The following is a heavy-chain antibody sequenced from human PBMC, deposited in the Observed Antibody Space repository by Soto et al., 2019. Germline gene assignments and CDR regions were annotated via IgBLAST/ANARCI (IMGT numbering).Heavy chain of an antibody. V-gene: IGHV4-59*01. Sequence: SETLSLTCTVSGGSISSYYWSWIRQPPGKGLEWIGYIYYSGSTNYNPSLKSRVTISVDTSKNQFSLKLSSVTAADTAVYYCARGGCSGGSCYFAPNYWGQGTLVTVSS. J-gene: IGHJ4*02. CDR1: GGSISSYY. D-gene: IGHD2-15*01. CDR2: IYYSGST. CDR3: ARGGCSGGSCYFAPNY.